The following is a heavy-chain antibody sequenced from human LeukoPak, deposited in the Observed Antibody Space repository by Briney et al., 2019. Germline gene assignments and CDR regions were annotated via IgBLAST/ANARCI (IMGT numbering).Heavy chain of an antibody. CDR1: GGSISSYY. V-gene: IGHV4-59*08. CDR2: VYYIGST. J-gene: IGHJ4*02. Sequence: PSETLSLTCTVSGGSISSYYWSWVRHPPGKGLEWIGYVYYIGSTSYNPSPKSRASISLETSKNQSSLKLSSVTAADTAVHYCARRSPNHLWALFDYWGQGTLVTVSS. D-gene: IGHD1-14*01. CDR3: ARRSPNHLWALFDY.